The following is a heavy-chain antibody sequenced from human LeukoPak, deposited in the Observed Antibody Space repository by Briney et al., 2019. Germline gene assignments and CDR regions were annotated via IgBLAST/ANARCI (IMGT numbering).Heavy chain of an antibody. CDR1: GYTFTGYY. D-gene: IGHD6-6*01. Sequence: ASVKVSCKASGYTFTGYYMHWVRRAPGQGLEWMGWINPNSGGTNYAQKFQGRVTMTRDTSISTAYMELSRLRSDDTAVYYCARAPYSSSPWGYYYYMDVWGKGTTVTVSS. CDR3: ARAPYSSSPWGYYYYMDV. V-gene: IGHV1-2*02. J-gene: IGHJ6*03. CDR2: INPNSGGT.